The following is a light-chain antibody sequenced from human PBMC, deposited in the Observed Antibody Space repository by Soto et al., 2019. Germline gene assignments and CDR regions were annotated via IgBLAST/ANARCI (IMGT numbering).Light chain of an antibody. V-gene: IGLV1-44*01. CDR2: SNN. CDR1: SSNLGSNT. Sequence: QSVLTQPPSASGTPGQRVTISCSGSSSNLGSNTVNWYQQLPGRAPTLLKNSNNQRPSGVPDRFSGSKSGTSASLAISGLQSEDEADYYCAAWDDSLNGVVFGGGTKLTVL. J-gene: IGLJ2*01. CDR3: AAWDDSLNGVV.